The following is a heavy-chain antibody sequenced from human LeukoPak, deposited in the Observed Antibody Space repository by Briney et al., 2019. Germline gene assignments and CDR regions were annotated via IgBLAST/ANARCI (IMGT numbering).Heavy chain of an antibody. Sequence: ASVKVSCKASVYTFTSYGISWVRQAPGQGLEWMGWISAYNGNTNYAQKLQGRVTMTTDTSTSTAYMKLRSLRSDDTAVYYCAREYSGYDPAPIQYWFDPWGQGTLVTVSS. CDR2: ISAYNGNT. CDR1: VYTFTSYG. CDR3: AREYSGYDPAPIQYWFDP. D-gene: IGHD5-12*01. V-gene: IGHV1-18*01. J-gene: IGHJ5*02.